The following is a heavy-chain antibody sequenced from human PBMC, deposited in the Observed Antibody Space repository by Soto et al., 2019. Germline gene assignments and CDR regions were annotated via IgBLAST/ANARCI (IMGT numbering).Heavy chain of an antibody. V-gene: IGHV4-34*01. CDR2: INHSGST. CDR1: GGSFSGYY. CDR3: ARALRFMITFGTSRGNWFDP. Sequence: KASETLSLTCAVYGGSFSGYYWSWIRQPPGKGLEWIGEINHSGSTNYNPSLKSRVTISVDTSKNQFSLKLSSVTAADTAVYYCARALRFMITFGTSRGNWFDPWGQGTLVTVSS. J-gene: IGHJ5*02. D-gene: IGHD3-16*01.